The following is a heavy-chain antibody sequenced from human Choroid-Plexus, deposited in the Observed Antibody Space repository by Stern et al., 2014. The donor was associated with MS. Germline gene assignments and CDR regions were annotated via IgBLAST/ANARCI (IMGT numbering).Heavy chain of an antibody. Sequence: VQLLESGGGVVQPGRSLRLSCAASGFTFSTYGMHWVRQAPGKGLEAAAMIIYDGSRKYYTDSAKGRFTISRDDSKNTLYLQMNSLREEDTAVYYCAKDLLLRLVSGGSPVHYWGQGTLVTVSS. V-gene: IGHV3-30*18. CDR3: AKDLLLRLVSGGSPVHY. J-gene: IGHJ4*02. CDR2: IIYDGSRK. D-gene: IGHD2-8*02. CDR1: GFTFSTYG.